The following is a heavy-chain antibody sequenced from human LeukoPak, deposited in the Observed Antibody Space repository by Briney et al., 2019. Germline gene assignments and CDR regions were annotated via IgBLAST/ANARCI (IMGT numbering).Heavy chain of an antibody. CDR1: GYTFTGYY. Sequence: ASVKVSCKASGYTFTGYYMHWVRQASGQGLEYMGWINANTGNPTYAQGFTGRFVFSLDTSVSTAYLQISSLKAEDTAVYYCARDFPARDWFFDLWGRGTLVTVSS. V-gene: IGHV7-4-1*02. CDR3: ARDFPARDWFFDL. CDR2: INANTGNP. J-gene: IGHJ2*01.